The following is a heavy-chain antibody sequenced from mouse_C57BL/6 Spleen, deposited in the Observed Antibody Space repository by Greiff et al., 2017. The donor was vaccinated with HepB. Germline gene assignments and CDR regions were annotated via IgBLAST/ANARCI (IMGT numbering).Heavy chain of an antibody. D-gene: IGHD2-1*01. CDR1: GYTFTSYW. Sequence: VKLQQPGAELVRPGTSVKLSCKASGYTFTSYWMHWVKQRPGQGLEWIGVIDPSDSYTNYNQKFKGKATLTVDTSSSTAYMQLSSLTSEDSAVYYCASIRDYGNPYYFDYWGQGTTLTVSS. CDR2: IDPSDSYT. J-gene: IGHJ2*01. CDR3: ASIRDYGNPYYFDY. V-gene: IGHV1-59*01.